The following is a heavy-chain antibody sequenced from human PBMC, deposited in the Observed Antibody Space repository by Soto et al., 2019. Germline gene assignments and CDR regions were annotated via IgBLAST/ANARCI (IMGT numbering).Heavy chain of an antibody. CDR2: IIPILGIA. V-gene: IGHV1-69*02. CDR1: GGTFSSYT. Sequence: QVQLVQSGAEVKKPGSSVKVSCKASGGTFSSYTISWVRQAPGQGLEWLGGIIPILGIANYAQKFQGRVTITADKSTSTDYMELSSLRSEDTAVYYCARSSLGTTGSGLYYYYYYMDVWGKGTTVTVSS. J-gene: IGHJ6*03. D-gene: IGHD1-1*01. CDR3: ARSSLGTTGSGLYYYYYYMDV.